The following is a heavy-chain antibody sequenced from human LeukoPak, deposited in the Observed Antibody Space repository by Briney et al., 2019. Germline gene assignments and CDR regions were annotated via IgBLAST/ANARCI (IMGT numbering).Heavy chain of an antibody. CDR1: GFPFSGYW. Sequence: GGSLRLSCGASGFPFSGYWMSWVRQAPGKGVEWVANIHKDESAKIYVDSVKGGFTISRDNAKSSLYLQMNSLRDEDTAVYYCTRDRGFGADDYWGQGSLVSVSS. CDR2: IHKDESAK. V-gene: IGHV3-7*01. J-gene: IGHJ4*02. D-gene: IGHD3-10*01. CDR3: TRDRGFGADDY.